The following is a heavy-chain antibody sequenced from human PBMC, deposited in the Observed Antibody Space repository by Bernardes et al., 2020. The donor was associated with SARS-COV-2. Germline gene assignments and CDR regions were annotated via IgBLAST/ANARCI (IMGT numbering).Heavy chain of an antibody. CDR2: IKQDGSEK. J-gene: IGHJ6*02. CDR1: GFTFSSYW. CDR3: ARDSGVVVAADSSYYYYYGMDV. V-gene: IGHV3-7*01. D-gene: IGHD2-15*01. Sequence: GGSLRLSCAASGFTFSSYWMSWVRQAPGKGLEWVANIKQDGSEKYYVDSVKGRFTISRDNAKNSLYLQMNSLRAEDTAVYYCARDSGVVVAADSSYYYYYGMDVWGQGTTVTVSS.